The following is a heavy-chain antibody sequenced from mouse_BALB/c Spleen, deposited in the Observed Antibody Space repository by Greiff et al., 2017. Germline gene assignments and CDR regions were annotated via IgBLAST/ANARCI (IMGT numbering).Heavy chain of an antibody. D-gene: IGHD1-1*01. CDR1: GFSLTSYG. CDR3: AGYYYGSSYVFAY. J-gene: IGHJ3*01. V-gene: IGHV2-9*02. Sequence: VKLMESGPGLVAPSQSLSITCTVSGFSLTSYGVHWVRQPPGKGLEWLGVIWAGGSTNYNSALMSRLSISKDNSKSQVFLKMNSLQTDDTAMYYCAGYYYGSSYVFAYWGQGTLVTVSA. CDR2: IWAGGST.